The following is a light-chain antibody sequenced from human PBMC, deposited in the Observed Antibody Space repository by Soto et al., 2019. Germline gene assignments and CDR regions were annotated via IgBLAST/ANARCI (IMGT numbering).Light chain of an antibody. Sequence: SYELTQPPSVSVSPGQTATITCSGADLGSKFACWYQQKPGQSPVLVIYQDNKRPSGIPERFSGSNSGNTATLTISGTQPMDEADYYCLAWDIRVFGGGTKLTVL. CDR3: LAWDIRV. CDR1: DLGSKF. J-gene: IGLJ3*02. V-gene: IGLV3-1*01. CDR2: QDN.